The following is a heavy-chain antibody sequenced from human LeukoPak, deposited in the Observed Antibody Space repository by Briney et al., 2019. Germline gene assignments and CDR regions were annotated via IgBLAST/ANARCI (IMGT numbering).Heavy chain of an antibody. Sequence: SVKVSCKASGGTFSSYAISWVRQAPGQGLEWMGGIILIFGTANYAQKFQGRVTITTDESTSTAYMELSSLRSEDTAVYYCARVNVEYSYGPPYYYYYMDVWGKGTTVTVSS. CDR1: GGTFSSYA. V-gene: IGHV1-69*05. CDR2: IILIFGTA. CDR3: ARVNVEYSYGPPYYYYYMDV. J-gene: IGHJ6*03. D-gene: IGHD5-18*01.